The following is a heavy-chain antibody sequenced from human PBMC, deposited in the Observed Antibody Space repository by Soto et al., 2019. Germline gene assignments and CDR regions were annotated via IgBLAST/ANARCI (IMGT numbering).Heavy chain of an antibody. V-gene: IGHV3-21*01. Sequence: EVQLVESGGGLVKPGGSLRLSCAASGFTFSSYSMNWVRQAPGKGLEWVSSISSSSSYIYYADSVKGRFTISRDNAKNQLYLQMNRLRAEDTAVYYCARDSAGFYDSSGYYPPFDYWGQGTLVTVSS. CDR3: ARDSAGFYDSSGYYPPFDY. CDR1: GFTFSSYS. CDR2: ISSSSSYI. D-gene: IGHD3-22*01. J-gene: IGHJ4*02.